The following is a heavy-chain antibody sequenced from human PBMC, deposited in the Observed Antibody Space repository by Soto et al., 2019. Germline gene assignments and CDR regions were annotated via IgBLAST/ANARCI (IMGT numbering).Heavy chain of an antibody. J-gene: IGHJ4*02. CDR3: ARDFSGPMDY. CDR2: IYPSGGST. Sequence: ASVKVSCKASGYTFTNYYMHWVRQAPGHGLEWMGIIYPSGGSTRNAQKFQGRVTMTRDTSTSTVYMELSSLRSEDTAVYYCARDFSGPMDYWGRGTLVTVSS. V-gene: IGHV1-46*01. CDR1: GYTFTNYY. D-gene: IGHD3-10*01.